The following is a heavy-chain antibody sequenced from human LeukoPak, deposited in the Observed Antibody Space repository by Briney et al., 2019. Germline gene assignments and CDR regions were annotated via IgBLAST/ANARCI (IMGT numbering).Heavy chain of an antibody. CDR1: GYTFTSYA. CDR2: IIPIFGTA. CDR3: ARDDGGVFGVGRDAFDI. J-gene: IGHJ3*02. V-gene: IGHV1-69*05. Sequence: SVKVSCKASGYTFTSYAMHWVRQAPGQGLEWMGGIIPIFGTANYAQKFQGRVTITTDESTSTAYMELSSLRSEDTAAYYCARDDGGVFGVGRDAFDIWGQGTMVTVSS. D-gene: IGHD3-3*01.